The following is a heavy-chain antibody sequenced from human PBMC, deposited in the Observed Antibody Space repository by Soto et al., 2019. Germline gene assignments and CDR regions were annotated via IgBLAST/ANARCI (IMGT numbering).Heavy chain of an antibody. Sequence: SETLSLTCTVSGGSFTSSTYYWGWIRQSPGKGLEWIGSVYYIGSTYYSPSLKSRVTMSIDTSRNQFSLKLISVTAADTAVYYCARIIGASDYVDYWGQGTLVTVSS. CDR3: ARIIGASDYVDY. CDR2: VYYIGST. D-gene: IGHD5-12*01. V-gene: IGHV4-39*01. J-gene: IGHJ4*02. CDR1: GGSFTSSTYY.